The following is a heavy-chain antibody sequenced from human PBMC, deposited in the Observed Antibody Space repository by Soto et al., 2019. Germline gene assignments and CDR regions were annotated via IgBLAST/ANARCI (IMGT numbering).Heavy chain of an antibody. V-gene: IGHV4-61*01. CDR2: IYYSGST. CDR3: ARVRVTIAAAGTGLNFDY. J-gene: IGHJ4*02. Sequence: SETLSLTCTVSGGSVSSGSYYWSWIRQPPGEGLEWIGYIYYSGSTNYNPSLKSRVTISVDTSKNQFSLKLSSVTAADTAVYYCARVRVTIAAAGTGLNFDYWGQGTLVTVSS. D-gene: IGHD6-13*01. CDR1: GGSVSSGSYY.